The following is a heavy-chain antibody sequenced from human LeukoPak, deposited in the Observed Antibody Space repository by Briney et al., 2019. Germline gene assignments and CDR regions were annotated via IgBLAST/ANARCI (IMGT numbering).Heavy chain of an antibody. J-gene: IGHJ3*02. Sequence: ASVKVSCKATGYTFTSYAMHWVRQAPGQRLEWMGWINAGNGNTEYSQKFQGRVTITRDTSASTAYMELSSLRSEDTAVYYCARAYGDYRNDAFVIWGQWTMVTVSS. CDR2: INAGNGNT. V-gene: IGHV1-3*01. CDR3: ARAYGDYRNDAFVI. D-gene: IGHD4-17*01. CDR1: GYTFTSYA.